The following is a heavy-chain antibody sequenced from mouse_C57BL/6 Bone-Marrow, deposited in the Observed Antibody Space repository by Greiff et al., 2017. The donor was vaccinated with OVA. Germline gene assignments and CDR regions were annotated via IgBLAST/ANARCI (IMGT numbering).Heavy chain of an antibody. CDR1: GYTFTDYE. J-gene: IGHJ3*01. D-gene: IGHD2-3*01. V-gene: IGHV1-15*01. CDR2: IDPETGGT. CDR3: TRWLLRGRCAY. Sequence: VQLQQSGAELVRPGASVTLSCKASGYTFTDYEMHWVKQTPVHGLEWIGAIDPETGGTAYNQKFKGKAILTADKSSSTAYMELRSLTSEDSAVYDCTRWLLRGRCAYWGQGTLVTVSA.